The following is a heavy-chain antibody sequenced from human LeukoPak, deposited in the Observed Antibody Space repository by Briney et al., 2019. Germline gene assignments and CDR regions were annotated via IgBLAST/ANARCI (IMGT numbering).Heavy chain of an antibody. CDR2: ISAYNGNT. Sequence: ASVKVSCKASGYTFTSYGTSWVRQAPGQGLEWMGWISAYNGNTNYAQKLQGRVTMTTDTSTSTAYMELRSLRSDDTAVYYCARVEDYYGSGSPPGNIWGQGTMVTVSS. D-gene: IGHD3-10*01. CDR3: ARVEDYYGSGSPPGNI. J-gene: IGHJ3*02. CDR1: GYTFTSYG. V-gene: IGHV1-18*01.